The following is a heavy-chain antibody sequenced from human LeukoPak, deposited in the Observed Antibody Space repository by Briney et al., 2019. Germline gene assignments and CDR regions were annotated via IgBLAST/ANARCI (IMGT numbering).Heavy chain of an antibody. J-gene: IGHJ4*02. CDR1: GGSFSGYY. D-gene: IGHD1-26*01. CDR3: ARGNSGSYYRLDY. Sequence: PSETLSLTCAVYGGSFSGYYWSWIRQPPGKGLEWIGEINHCGSTNYNPSLKSRVTISVDTSKNQFSLKLSSVTAADTAVYYCARGNSGSYYRLDYWGQGTLVTVSS. CDR2: INHCGST. V-gene: IGHV4-34*01.